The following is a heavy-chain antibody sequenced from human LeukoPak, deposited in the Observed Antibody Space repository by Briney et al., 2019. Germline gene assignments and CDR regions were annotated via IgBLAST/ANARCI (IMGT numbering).Heavy chain of an antibody. V-gene: IGHV3-11*04. CDR1: GFTFSDYY. D-gene: IGHD6-6*01. J-gene: IGHJ4*02. Sequence: GGSQRLSCAASGFTFSDYYMSWIRQAPGKGLEWVSYISSSGSTIYYADSVKGRFTISRDNAKNSLYLQMNSLRAEDTAVYYCARELSIAARLFDYWGQGTLVTVSS. CDR2: ISSSGSTI. CDR3: ARELSIAARLFDY.